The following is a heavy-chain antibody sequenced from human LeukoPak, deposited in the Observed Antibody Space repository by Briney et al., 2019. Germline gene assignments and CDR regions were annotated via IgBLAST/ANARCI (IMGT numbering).Heavy chain of an antibody. CDR2: INPKSGGT. J-gene: IGHJ3*02. Sequence: ASVKVSCKASGYTFTDYFMNWVRQAPGQGLEWMGWINPKSGGTVYAQKFQGRVTMTRDTSSSTAYMELSRLRSDDTAVYYCARDHDFWSGYYRGREQVSAFDIWGQGTMVTVSS. D-gene: IGHD3-3*01. CDR3: ARDHDFWSGYYRGREQVSAFDI. CDR1: GYTFTDYF. V-gene: IGHV1-2*02.